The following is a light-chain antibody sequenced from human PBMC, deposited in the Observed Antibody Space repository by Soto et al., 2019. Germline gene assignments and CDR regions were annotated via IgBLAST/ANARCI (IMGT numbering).Light chain of an antibody. CDR3: QQYGSSSLYT. J-gene: IGKJ2*01. Sequence: EIVLTQSPGTLSLSPGERATLSCRASQSVSSSYLAWYQQKPGQAPRLLIYGASSRATGIPDRFSGSGSGTDFILTINRLEPEDFAVYYCQQYGSSSLYTFGQGTKLEIK. V-gene: IGKV3-20*01. CDR2: GAS. CDR1: QSVSSSY.